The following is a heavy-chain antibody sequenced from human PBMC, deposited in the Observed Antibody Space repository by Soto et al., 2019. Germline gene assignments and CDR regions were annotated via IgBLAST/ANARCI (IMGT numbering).Heavy chain of an antibody. J-gene: IGHJ4*02. Sequence: SETLSLTCTVSGGSISSYYWSWIRQPPGKGLEWIGYIYNSGSTNYNPSLKSRATISVDTSKNQFSLKLSSVTAADTAVYYCAYGDSRGPFDSWGQGTLVTVSS. V-gene: IGHV4-59*01. CDR2: IYNSGST. CDR3: AYGDSRGPFDS. CDR1: GGSISSYY. D-gene: IGHD4-17*01.